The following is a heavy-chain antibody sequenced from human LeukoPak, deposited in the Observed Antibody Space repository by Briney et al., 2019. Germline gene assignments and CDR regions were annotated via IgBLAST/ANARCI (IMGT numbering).Heavy chain of an antibody. V-gene: IGHV3-30*04. Sequence: EGSLRLSCAVSGFTVSSYAMHWVRQTPGKGLEWVAVISYDGSNRYYADSVKGRFTISRDSSKNTLYLQMNSLRDEDTANYYCARAGCSSTSCCPEYWGQGTLVTVPT. J-gene: IGHJ4*02. CDR2: ISYDGSNR. CDR3: ARAGCSSTSCCPEY. D-gene: IGHD2-2*01. CDR1: GFTVSSYA.